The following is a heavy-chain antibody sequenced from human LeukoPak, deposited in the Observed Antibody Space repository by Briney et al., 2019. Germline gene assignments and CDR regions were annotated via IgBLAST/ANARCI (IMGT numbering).Heavy chain of an antibody. CDR1: GFTFSSYG. CDR2: ISYDGSNK. Sequence: PGRSLRLSCAASGFTFSSYGMHWVRQAPGKGLEWVAVISYDGSNKYYADSVKGRFTISRDNSKNTLYLQMHSLRAEDTAVYYCARGSTVVRGVSPAGDYWGQGTLVTVSS. J-gene: IGHJ4*02. D-gene: IGHD3-10*01. V-gene: IGHV3-30*03. CDR3: ARGSTVVRGVSPAGDY.